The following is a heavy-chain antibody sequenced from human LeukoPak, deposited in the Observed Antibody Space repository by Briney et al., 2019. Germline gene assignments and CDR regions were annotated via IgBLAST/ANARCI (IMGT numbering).Heavy chain of an antibody. V-gene: IGHV3-33*01. CDR1: GFTFSSYG. J-gene: IGHJ4*02. Sequence: GGSLRLSCAAPGFTFSSYGMHWVRQAPGKGLEWVAVIWYDGSNKYYADSVKGRFTISRDNSKNTLYLQMNSLRAEDTAVYYCARGVKSYSSSSGGYYYWGQGTLVTASS. CDR2: IWYDGSNK. D-gene: IGHD6-6*01. CDR3: ARGVKSYSSSSGGYYY.